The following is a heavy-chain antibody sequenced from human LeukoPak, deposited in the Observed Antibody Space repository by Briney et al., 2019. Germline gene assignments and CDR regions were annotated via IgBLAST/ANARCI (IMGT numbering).Heavy chain of an antibody. D-gene: IGHD3-22*01. CDR1: GFTFSSNA. V-gene: IGHV3-49*04. CDR3: TRVNYYDSSSFYYGYFDY. J-gene: IGHJ4*02. Sequence: PGGSLRLSCAASGFTFSSNAMSWVRQAPGKGLEWVGFIRNKAYGERPDYAAAVQCRFTITRNNSERIAYLQMNSLKTEDTGAYYCTRVNYYDSSSFYYGYFDYWGQGTLVTVSS. CDR2: IRNKAYGERP.